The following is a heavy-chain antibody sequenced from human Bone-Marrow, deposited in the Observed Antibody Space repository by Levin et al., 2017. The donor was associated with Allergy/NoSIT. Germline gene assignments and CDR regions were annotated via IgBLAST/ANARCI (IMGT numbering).Heavy chain of an antibody. J-gene: IGHJ4*02. Sequence: SCAASGFTFSSYSMNWVRQAPGKGLEWVSFISSSSGYIYYADSVKGRFTISRDNAKSSLYLQMNSLTAEDAAGYYCARITVWGTVSPERRDSWGQGVLVTVSS. V-gene: IGHV3-21*01. CDR3: ARITVWGTVSPERRDS. D-gene: IGHD3-16*01. CDR1: GFTFSSYS. CDR2: ISSSSGYI.